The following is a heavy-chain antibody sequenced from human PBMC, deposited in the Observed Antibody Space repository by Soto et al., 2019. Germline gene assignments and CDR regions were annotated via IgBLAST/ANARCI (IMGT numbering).Heavy chain of an antibody. CDR3: ARDATTRVPLHCSSTSCYEADAALDI. V-gene: IGHV1-18*01. D-gene: IGHD2-2*01. Sequence: QVQLVQSGAEVKKPGASVKVSCKASGYTFTSYGISWVRQAPGQGLEWMGWISAYNGNTNYAQKLQDRVTITKDTATSTAYMELSSLRSDDTAVYYCARDATTRVPLHCSSTSCYEADAALDIWGQGTMVTVSS. CDR2: ISAYNGNT. J-gene: IGHJ3*02. CDR1: GYTFTSYG.